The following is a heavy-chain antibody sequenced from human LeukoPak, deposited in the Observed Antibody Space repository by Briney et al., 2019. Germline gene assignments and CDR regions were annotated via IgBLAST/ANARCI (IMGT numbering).Heavy chain of an antibody. CDR3: ASYSYYYDSSGYFDY. CDR2: IYYNGNT. Sequence: SETLSLTCSVSDGSINSYYWNWIRRPPGKGLEWIGYIYYNGNTNYSPSLKNRVTMSVDTSKNLFSLKVSSVTAADTAVYYCASYSYYYDSSGYFDYWGQGTLVTVSS. CDR1: DGSINSYY. D-gene: IGHD3-22*01. J-gene: IGHJ4*02. V-gene: IGHV4-59*01.